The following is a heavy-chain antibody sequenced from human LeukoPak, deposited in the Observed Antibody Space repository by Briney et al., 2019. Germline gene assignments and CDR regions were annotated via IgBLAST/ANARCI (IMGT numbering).Heavy chain of an antibody. Sequence: PSETQSLICAVYGGSFSGYYWSWIRQPPGKGLEWIGEINHSGSTNYNPSLKSRVTISVDTSKNQSSLKLSSVTAADTAVYYCARGRYYYGSGSYQGWFDAWGQGTLVTVSS. CDR3: ARGRYYYGSGSYQGWFDA. V-gene: IGHV4-34*01. D-gene: IGHD3-10*01. J-gene: IGHJ5*02. CDR1: GGSFSGYY. CDR2: INHSGST.